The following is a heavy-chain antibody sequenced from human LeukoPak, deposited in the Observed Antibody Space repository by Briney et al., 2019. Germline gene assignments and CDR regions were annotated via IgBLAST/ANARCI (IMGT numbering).Heavy chain of an antibody. J-gene: IGHJ4*02. Sequence: PGGSLRLSCAASGFTFSSYAMSWVRQAPGKGLEWIGGIYHSGNPYYNPSLKSRVAISVDTSKNQFSLRLSSVTAADTAVYYCARHPLAYYDNSGYAGTHFDCWGQGTLVTVSS. D-gene: IGHD3-22*01. CDR1: GFTFSSYA. CDR3: ARHPLAYYDNSGYAGTHFDC. V-gene: IGHV4-38-2*01. CDR2: IYHSGNP.